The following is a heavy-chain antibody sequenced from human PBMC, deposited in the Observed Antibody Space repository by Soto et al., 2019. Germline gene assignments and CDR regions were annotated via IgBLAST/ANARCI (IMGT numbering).Heavy chain of an antibody. D-gene: IGHD6-19*01. CDR3: AGDPPDFLSAFDY. J-gene: IGHJ4*02. V-gene: IGHV6-1*01. Sequence: SQTRSLTCXISGDSVSNNGATWNWIRQSPSRGLEWLGRAYYRSRWIYDYAMSVKSQISINPDTSKNQVSLQLNSVTPADTAVYYCAGDPPDFLSAFDYWGRGTLVTVSS. CDR1: GDSVSNNGAT. CDR2: AYYRSRWIY.